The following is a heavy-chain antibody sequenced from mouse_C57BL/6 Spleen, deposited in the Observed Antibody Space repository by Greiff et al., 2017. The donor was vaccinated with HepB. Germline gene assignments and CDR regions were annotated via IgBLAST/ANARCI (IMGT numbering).Heavy chain of an antibody. D-gene: IGHD2-2*01. Sequence: VQLQQPGAELVRPGSSVKLSCKASGYTFTSYWMHWVKQRPIQGLEWIGNIDPSDSETHYNQKFKDKATLTVDKSSSTAYMQLSSLTSEDSAVYYCARGVTTSCLDYWGQGTALTVSS. CDR3: ARGVTTSCLDY. V-gene: IGHV1-52*01. CDR1: GYTFTSYW. CDR2: IDPSDSET. J-gene: IGHJ2*01.